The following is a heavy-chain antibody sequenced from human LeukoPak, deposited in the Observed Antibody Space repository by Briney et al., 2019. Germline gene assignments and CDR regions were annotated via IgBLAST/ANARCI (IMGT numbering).Heavy chain of an antibody. V-gene: IGHV5-51*01. CDR1: EYTFGNYW. D-gene: IGHD2-2*02. CDR3: ARLNTWADQ. J-gene: IGHJ4*02. Sequence: GESLKISCKTSEYTFGNYWIAWVRQIPGKGLEWMGMMYSGNSDARYSPSFQGQVTISADKSISTAYLQWSSLRASDSAVYFCARLNTWADQWGQGTLVTVSS. CDR2: MYSGNSDA.